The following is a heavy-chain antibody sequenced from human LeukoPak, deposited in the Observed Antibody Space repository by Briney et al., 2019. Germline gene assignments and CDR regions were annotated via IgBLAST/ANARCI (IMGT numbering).Heavy chain of an antibody. D-gene: IGHD3-10*01. CDR3: ATVAVIRGVTYFDY. CDR2: LFYSGST. Sequence: PSETLSLTCTVSGGSISSYYWSWIRQPPGKGLEWIAYLFYSGSTDHNPSLESRVTISVDTSKNQFSLKLRSVTAADTAVYYCATVAVIRGVTYFDYWGQGTLVTVSS. J-gene: IGHJ4*02. V-gene: IGHV4-59*01. CDR1: GGSISSYY.